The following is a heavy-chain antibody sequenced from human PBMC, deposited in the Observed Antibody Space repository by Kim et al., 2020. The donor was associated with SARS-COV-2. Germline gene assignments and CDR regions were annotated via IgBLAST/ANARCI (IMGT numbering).Heavy chain of an antibody. Sequence: GGSLRLSCAASGFTFSSYSMNWVRQAPGKGLEWVSYISSSSTIYYADSVKGRFTISRDNAKNSLYLQMNSLRAEDTAVYYCARGPPYSGSYYHYFDYWG. CDR3: ARGPPYSGSYYHYFDY. CDR2: ISSSSTI. J-gene: IGHJ4*01. V-gene: IGHV3-48*04. D-gene: IGHD1-26*01. CDR1: GFTFSSYS.